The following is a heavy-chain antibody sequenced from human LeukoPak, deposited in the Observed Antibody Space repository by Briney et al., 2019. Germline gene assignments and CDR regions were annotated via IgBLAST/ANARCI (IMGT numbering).Heavy chain of an antibody. CDR1: GASISSYY. Sequence: SETPSLTCAVSGASISSYYWTWIRQPPGKGLEWIGYIYNSGSTNYNPSLKSRVTISVDTSKNQISLKLSSVTAADTAVYYCARSRLWFDYWGQGTLVTVSS. V-gene: IGHV4-59*01. CDR3: ARSRLWFDY. J-gene: IGHJ4*02. D-gene: IGHD2-21*01. CDR2: IYNSGST.